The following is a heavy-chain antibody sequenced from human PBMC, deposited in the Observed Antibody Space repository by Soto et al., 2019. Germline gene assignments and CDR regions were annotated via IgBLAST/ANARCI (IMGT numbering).Heavy chain of an antibody. Sequence: GSSVKVSCKASEYTFTSYAMHRVRQAPGQSLEWMGWINAGNGNTKYSQKFQGRVTITRDTSASTAYMELSSLRSEDTAVYYCARELKGLYYFDYWGLGTRVTVSS. CDR2: INAGNGNT. CDR3: ARELKGLYYFDY. CDR1: EYTFTSYA. D-gene: IGHD2-8*01. J-gene: IGHJ4*02. V-gene: IGHV1-3*01.